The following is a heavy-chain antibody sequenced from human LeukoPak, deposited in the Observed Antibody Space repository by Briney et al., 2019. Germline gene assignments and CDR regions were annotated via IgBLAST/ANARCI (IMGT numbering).Heavy chain of an antibody. CDR3: AKAASTVTTRNYYYMDV. D-gene: IGHD4-11*01. J-gene: IGHJ6*03. CDR2: IWYDGSNK. CDR1: GFTFSSYA. V-gene: IGHV3-33*06. Sequence: GGSLRLSCAASGFTFSSYAMSWVRQAPGKGLEWVAVIWYDGSNKYYADSVKGRFTISRDNSKNTLYLQMNSLRAEDTAVYYCAKAASTVTTRNYYYMDVWGKGATVTVSS.